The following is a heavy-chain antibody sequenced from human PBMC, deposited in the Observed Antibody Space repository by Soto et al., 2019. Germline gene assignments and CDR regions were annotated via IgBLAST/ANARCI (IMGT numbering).Heavy chain of an antibody. CDR2: IYYSGST. J-gene: IGHJ4*02. D-gene: IGHD3-22*01. CDR1: GGSISSYY. V-gene: IGHV4-59*08. CDR3: ARFRYYYDSSGYARYFDY. Sequence: SDTLSLTCTVSGGSISSYYWSWIRQPPGKGLEWIGYIYYSGSTNYNPSLKSRVTISVDTSKNQFSLKLSSVTAADTAVYYCARFRYYYDSSGYARYFDYWGQGTLVTVSS.